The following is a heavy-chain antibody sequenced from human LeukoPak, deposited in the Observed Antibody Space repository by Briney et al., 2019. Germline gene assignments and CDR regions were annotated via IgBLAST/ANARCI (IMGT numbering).Heavy chain of an antibody. CDR1: GFTLSSFS. CDR3: ARVGPETAFDY. V-gene: IGHV3-64*02. CDR2: INYKGGTT. Sequence: GGSLRLSCAAPGFTLSSFSMHWVRQSPGRGLKYVSAINYKGGTTYYADSVKGRFTISRDNPKNTLYLQMASLRDEDMGVYYCARVGPETAFDYWGQGTQVTVSS. J-gene: IGHJ4*02. D-gene: IGHD1-14*01.